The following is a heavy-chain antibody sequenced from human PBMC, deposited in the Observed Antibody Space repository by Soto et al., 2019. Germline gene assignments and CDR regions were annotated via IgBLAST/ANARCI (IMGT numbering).Heavy chain of an antibody. Sequence: QVQLVESGGGVVQPGRSLRLSCAASGFTFSSFGMHWVRQAPGKGLEWVALIWYDGSNKYYADSVKGRFTISRDNSKNPLYLQMNSLRAEDTAVYYCARRGGGSYEDYWGQGTLVTVSS. CDR3: ARRGGGSYEDY. J-gene: IGHJ4*02. CDR1: GFTFSSFG. V-gene: IGHV3-33*01. CDR2: IWYDGSNK. D-gene: IGHD1-26*01.